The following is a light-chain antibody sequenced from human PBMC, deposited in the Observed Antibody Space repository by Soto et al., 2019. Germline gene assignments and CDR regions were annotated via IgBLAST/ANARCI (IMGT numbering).Light chain of an antibody. J-gene: IGKJ1*01. CDR3: QQYGGSSWT. CDR1: QRVSSSY. CDR2: GAS. Sequence: EIVLTESPGTLSLSPGERATLSFMASQRVSSSYLAWYHQKPGQAPRLLIFGASSRATGIPDRFSGSGSGTDFTLTISRLEPEDFAVYYCQQYGGSSWTFGQGTKVDI. V-gene: IGKV3-20*01.